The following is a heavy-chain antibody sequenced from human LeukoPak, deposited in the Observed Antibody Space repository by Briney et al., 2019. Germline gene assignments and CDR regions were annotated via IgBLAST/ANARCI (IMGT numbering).Heavy chain of an antibody. CDR2: IYYSGST. CDR1: GGSISTSNYY. J-gene: IGHJ4*02. D-gene: IGHD2-2*01. CDR3: ATQGYCSTTSCHDY. V-gene: IGHV4-39*01. Sequence: SETLSLTCTVSGGSISTSNYYWGWIRQPPGKGLEWTGSIYYSGSTYYNPSLKSRVTMSVDTSKNQFSLKLSSVTAADTAVYYCATQGYCSTTSCHDYWGQGTLVTVSS.